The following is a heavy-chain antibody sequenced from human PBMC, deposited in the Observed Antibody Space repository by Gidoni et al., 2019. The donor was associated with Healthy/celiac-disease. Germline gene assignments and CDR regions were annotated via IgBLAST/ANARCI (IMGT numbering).Heavy chain of an antibody. J-gene: IGHJ4*02. V-gene: IGHV4-30-2*01. CDR1: GGSISSGGYS. CDR2: IYHSGST. CDR3: ARAWGTGTRYFDY. Sequence: QLQLQESGSGLVKPSQTLSITCAVSGGSISSGGYSWSWIRQPPGKGLEWIGYIYHSGSTYYHPSLKSRVTISVDRSKNQFSLKLSSVTAADTAVYYCARAWGTGTRYFDYWGQGTLVTVSS. D-gene: IGHD1-7*01.